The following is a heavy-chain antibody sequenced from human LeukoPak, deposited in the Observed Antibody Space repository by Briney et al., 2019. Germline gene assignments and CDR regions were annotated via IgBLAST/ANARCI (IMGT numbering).Heavy chain of an antibody. J-gene: IGHJ2*01. CDR3: AKDVGLLLWFGSPRDWYFDL. Sequence: PGGSLRLSCAASGFTFSSYAMSWVRQAPGKGLEWVSAISGSGGSTYYADSVKGRLTISRDNSKNTLYPQMNSLRAEDTAVYYCAKDVGLLLWFGSPRDWYFDLWGRGTLVTVSS. CDR1: GFTFSSYA. D-gene: IGHD3-10*01. V-gene: IGHV3-23*01. CDR2: ISGSGGST.